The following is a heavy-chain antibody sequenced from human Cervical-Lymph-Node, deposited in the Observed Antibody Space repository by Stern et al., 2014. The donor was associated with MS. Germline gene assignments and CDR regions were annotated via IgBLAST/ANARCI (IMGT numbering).Heavy chain of an antibody. CDR1: GGSIRTFY. CDR2: IHSSGST. V-gene: IGHV4-59*01. J-gene: IGHJ4*02. Sequence: MQLVESGPRLVKPSETLSLTCTVSGGSIRTFYWSWIRQPPGKGLEWIGYIHSSGSTNYKSSLKSRVTISVDTSKNQFSLNLSSMTAADTAVYYCARGAETATPWDFWGQGALVTVSS. CDR3: ARGAETATPWDF.